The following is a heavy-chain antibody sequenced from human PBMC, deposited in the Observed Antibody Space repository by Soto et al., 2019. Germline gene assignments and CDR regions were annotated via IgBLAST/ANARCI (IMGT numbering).Heavy chain of an antibody. Sequence: GGSLRLSCAASGFTFSSYAMSWVRQAPGKGLEWVSAISGSGGSTYYADSVKGRFTISRDNSKNTLYLQMNSLRAEDTAVYYCAKGNGEYSGYDYFDYWGQGTLVTVSS. CDR3: AKGNGEYSGYDYFDY. V-gene: IGHV3-23*01. CDR2: ISGSGGST. D-gene: IGHD5-12*01. CDR1: GFTFSSYA. J-gene: IGHJ4*02.